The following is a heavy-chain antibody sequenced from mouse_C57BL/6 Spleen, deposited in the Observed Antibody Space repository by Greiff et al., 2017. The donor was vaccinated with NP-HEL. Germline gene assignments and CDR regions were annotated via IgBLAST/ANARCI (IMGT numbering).Heavy chain of an antibody. CDR2: IDPEDGDT. D-gene: IGHD1-1*01. CDR3: TRYYYGSPFYAMDY. V-gene: IGHV14-1*01. Sequence: EVQLQQSGAELVRPGASVKLSCTASGFNIKDYYMHWVKQRPEQGLEWIGRIDPEDGDTEYAPKFQGKATMTADTSSITAYLQLSSLTSEDTAVYYCTRYYYGSPFYAMDYWGQGTSVTVSS. CDR1: GFNIKDYY. J-gene: IGHJ4*01.